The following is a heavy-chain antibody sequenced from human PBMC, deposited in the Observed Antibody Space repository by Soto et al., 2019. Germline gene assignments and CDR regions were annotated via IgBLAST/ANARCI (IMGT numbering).Heavy chain of an antibody. J-gene: IGHJ4*02. CDR3: AKDRLAGNFDY. CDR2: ISATGGST. Sequence: GGSLRLSCAASGFTFNNYAMNWVRHPPGKGLEWVATISATGGSTYYADSVKGRFTISRDNSKNTLYLQMNGLRVEDTAVYYCAKDRLAGNFDYWGQGPQVTVSS. CDR1: GFTFNNYA. V-gene: IGHV3-23*01.